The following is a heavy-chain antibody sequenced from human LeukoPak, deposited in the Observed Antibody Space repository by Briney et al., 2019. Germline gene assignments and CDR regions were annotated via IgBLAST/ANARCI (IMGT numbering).Heavy chain of an antibody. V-gene: IGHV3-66*04. CDR2: IYSDGRT. CDR3: ARHEGITMIMN. CDR1: GFTVSTNY. D-gene: IGHD3-22*01. J-gene: IGHJ4*02. Sequence: GSLRLSCAASGFTVSTNYMSWVRQAPGKGLEWVSVIYSDGRTYYADSVKGRFTISRDNSNNSLYLQMNSLRAEDTAVYYCARHEGITMIMNWGQGTLVTVSS.